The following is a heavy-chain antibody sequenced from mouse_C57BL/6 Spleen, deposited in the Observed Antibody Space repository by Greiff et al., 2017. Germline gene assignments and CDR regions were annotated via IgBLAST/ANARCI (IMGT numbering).Heavy chain of an antibody. J-gene: IGHJ4*01. CDR1: GYTFPDYY. D-gene: IGHD6-1*01. CDR3: ASSLLWPGAMDN. Sequence: EVKLMESGPELVKPGASVKIFCKASGYTFPDYYLNWVKQSHGKSLEWIGDINPNNGGPSYNQKLQGKATLTVDKSSSTAYMELRSLTSEDSAVYYCASSLLWPGAMDNWGEGTSVTVSS. CDR2: INPNNGGP. V-gene: IGHV1-26*01.